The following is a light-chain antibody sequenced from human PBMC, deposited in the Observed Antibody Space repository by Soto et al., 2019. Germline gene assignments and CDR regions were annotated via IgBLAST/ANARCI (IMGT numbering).Light chain of an antibody. CDR1: QSVSSN. CDR3: QQYGSSPPIT. CDR2: GAS. Sequence: EIVLTQSPGTLSLSPGERSTLSCRASQSVSSNLAWYQQKPGQAPRLLFYGASTRATGIPARFSGSGSGTDFTLTISRLEPEDFAAYYCQQYGSSPPITFGQGTRLEIK. V-gene: IGKV3-20*01. J-gene: IGKJ5*01.